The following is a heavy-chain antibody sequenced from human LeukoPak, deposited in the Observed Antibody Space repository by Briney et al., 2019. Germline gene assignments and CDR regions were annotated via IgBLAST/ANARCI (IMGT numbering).Heavy chain of an antibody. CDR2: INQGGSEK. CDR1: GFTFDDYG. J-gene: IGHJ4*02. CDR3: LRENHDSGWSFDY. D-gene: IGHD3-22*01. V-gene: IGHV3-7*01. Sequence: GGSLRLSCAASGFTFDDYGMSWVRQAPGKGLEWVANINQGGSEKYYVDSVKGRFTISRDNAKNSLYLEMNSLRAEDTAVYYCLRENHDSGWSFDYWGQGTLVTVSS.